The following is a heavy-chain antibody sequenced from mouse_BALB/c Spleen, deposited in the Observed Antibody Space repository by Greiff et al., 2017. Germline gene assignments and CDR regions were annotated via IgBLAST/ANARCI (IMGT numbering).Heavy chain of an antibody. CDR2: IWSGGST. J-gene: IGHJ4*01. V-gene: IGHV2-2*02. D-gene: IGHD1-1*01. Sequence: VQLQQSGPGLVQPSQSLSITCTVSGFSLTSYGVHWVRQSPGKGLEWLGVIWSGGSTDYNAAFISRLSISKDNSKSQVFFKMNSLQANDTAIYYCARNYITTNYYAMDYWGQGTSVTVSS. CDR3: ARNYITTNYYAMDY. CDR1: GFSLTSYG.